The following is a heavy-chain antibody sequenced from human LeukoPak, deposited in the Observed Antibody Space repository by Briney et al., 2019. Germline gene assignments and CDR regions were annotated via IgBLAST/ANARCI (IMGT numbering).Heavy chain of an antibody. V-gene: IGHV4-34*01. CDR2: INHSGST. Sequence: SETLSLTCAVYGGSFSGYYWGWIRQPPEKGLEWIGEINHSGSTNYNPSLGSRVTISVDTSKNQFSLKLSSVTAADTAVYYCARDVAADAFDIWGQGTMVTVSS. CDR3: ARDVAADAFDI. CDR1: GGSFSGYY. J-gene: IGHJ3*02.